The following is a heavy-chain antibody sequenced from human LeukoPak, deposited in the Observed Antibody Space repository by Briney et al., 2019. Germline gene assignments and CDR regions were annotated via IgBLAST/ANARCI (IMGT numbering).Heavy chain of an antibody. J-gene: IGHJ3*02. CDR3: ARDDSAGTAFDI. CDR1: GYTFTNYY. CDR2: IIPIFGTA. Sequence: ASVKVSCKASGYTFTNYYIHWVRQAPGQGLEWMGGIIPIFGTANYAQKFQGRVTITADESTSTAYMELSSLRSEDTAVYYCARDDSAGTAFDIWGQGTMVTVSS. D-gene: IGHD3-10*01. V-gene: IGHV1-69*13.